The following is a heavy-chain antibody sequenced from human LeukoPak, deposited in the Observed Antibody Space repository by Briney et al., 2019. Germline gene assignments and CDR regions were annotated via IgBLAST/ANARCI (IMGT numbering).Heavy chain of an antibody. Sequence: GGSLRLSCAASGLSIGDNSMHWVRQAPGKGLEWVSLISWDESTTYYSDSVKGRFTASRDSSKNSLYLQMNSLRTEDTALYYCARGPNRWWVVSRNWGMDVWGQGTTVTVSS. CDR3: ARGPNRWWVVSRNWGMDV. V-gene: IGHV3-43*01. D-gene: IGHD2-15*01. J-gene: IGHJ6*02. CDR1: GLSIGDNS. CDR2: ISWDESTT.